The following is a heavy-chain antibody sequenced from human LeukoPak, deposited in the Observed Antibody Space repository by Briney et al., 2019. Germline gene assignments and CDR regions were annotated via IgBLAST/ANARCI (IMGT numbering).Heavy chain of an antibody. D-gene: IGHD1-26*01. CDR2: INYSGST. V-gene: IGHV4-38-2*01. Sequence: SETRSLTCAVSGYSIISGYFWGWIRQPPGKGLEWIGYINYSGSTDYNPSLKSRVTMSVETSKNQFSLKLSSVTAADTAVYYCARHYDGRETRSYYEDYWGQGTLVIVSS. CDR3: ARHYDGRETRSYYEDY. CDR1: GYSIISGYF. J-gene: IGHJ4*02.